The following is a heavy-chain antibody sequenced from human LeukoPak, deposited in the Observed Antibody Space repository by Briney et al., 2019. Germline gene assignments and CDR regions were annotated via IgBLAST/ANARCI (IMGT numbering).Heavy chain of an antibody. CDR3: ARDSGSGSYLYDWFGP. D-gene: IGHD3-10*01. V-gene: IGHV3-7*04. J-gene: IGHJ5*02. CDR2: IKEDGSEK. Sequence: PGGSLRLSCAASGFTFRRYWMSWVRQAPGKGLEWVANIKEDGSEKHYVDSVKGRFTISRDNAKNSLYLQMNSLRAEDTAVYYCARDSGSGSYLYDWFGPWGQGTLVTVSS. CDR1: GFTFRRYW.